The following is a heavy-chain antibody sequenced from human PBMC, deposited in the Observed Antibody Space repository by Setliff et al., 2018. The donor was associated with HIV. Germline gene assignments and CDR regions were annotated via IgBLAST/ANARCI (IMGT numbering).Heavy chain of an antibody. CDR1: GFTFSSYS. Sequence: LRLSCAASGFTFSSYSMNWVRQAPGKGLEWVSYISSSSSTIYYADSVKGRFTISRDNAKNSLYLQMNSLRAEDTAVYYCARVRSGYYSNDWFDPWGQGTLVTVSS. D-gene: IGHD3-22*01. CDR3: ARVRSGYYSNDWFDP. V-gene: IGHV3-48*01. CDR2: ISSSSSTI. J-gene: IGHJ5*02.